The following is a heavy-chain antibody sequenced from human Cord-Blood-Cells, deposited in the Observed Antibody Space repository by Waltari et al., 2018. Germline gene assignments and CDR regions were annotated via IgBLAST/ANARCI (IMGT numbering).Heavy chain of an antibody. Sequence: QVQLVQSGAEVKKPGASVKVSCKASGYTFTGYYMHWVRQAPGQGLAWMGWINPNSGGTNYAQKFQGRVTMTRDTSISTAYMELSRLRSDDTAVYYCARQRYCSGGSCYSYFQHWGQGTLVTVSS. CDR1: GYTFTGYY. CDR3: ARQRYCSGGSCYSYFQH. V-gene: IGHV1-2*02. D-gene: IGHD2-15*01. J-gene: IGHJ1*01. CDR2: INPNSGGT.